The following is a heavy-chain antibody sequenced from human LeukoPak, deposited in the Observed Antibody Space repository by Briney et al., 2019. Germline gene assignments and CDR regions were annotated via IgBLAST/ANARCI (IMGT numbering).Heavy chain of an antibody. CDR3: ARERYYDFWSGYYIDAFDI. V-gene: IGHV4-61*02. CDR1: GGSISSGSYY. J-gene: IGHJ3*02. Sequence: SETLSLTCTVSGGSISSGSYYWSWIRQLAGKGLEWIGRIYTSRSTNYNPSLKSRVTISVDTSKNQFSLKLSSVTAADTAVYYCARERYYDFWSGYYIDAFDIWGQGTMVTVSS. CDR2: IYTSRST. D-gene: IGHD3-3*01.